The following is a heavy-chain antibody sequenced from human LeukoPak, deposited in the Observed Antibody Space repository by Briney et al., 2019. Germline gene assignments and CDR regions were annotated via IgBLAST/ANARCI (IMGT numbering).Heavy chain of an antibody. D-gene: IGHD5-18*01. CDR1: GGSISSGGYY. CDR2: IYYSGST. CDR3: ARANWIQLWLTGMDV. J-gene: IGHJ6*02. V-gene: IGHV4-61*08. Sequence: SETLSLTCTVSGGSISSGGYYWSWIRQHPGKGLEWIGYIYYSGSTNYNPSLKSRVTISVDTSKNQFSLKLSSVTAADTAVYYCARANWIQLWLTGMDVWGQGTTVTVSS.